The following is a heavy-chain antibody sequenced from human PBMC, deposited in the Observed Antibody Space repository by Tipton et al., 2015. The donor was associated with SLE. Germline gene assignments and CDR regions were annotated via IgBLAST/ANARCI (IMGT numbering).Heavy chain of an antibody. CDR3: ARILPDYFFSGMDV. V-gene: IGHV4-4*07. D-gene: IGHD3-3*01. CDR2: IHTSETT. J-gene: IGHJ6*02. Sequence: TLSLTCAVSGSSINSYYWTWIRQPAGKGLEWIGRIHTSETTAYNPSLQSRVTMSVDTSKKQFSLNLTSVTAADTAVYYCARILPDYFFSGMDVWGQGTTVTVSS. CDR1: GSSINSYY.